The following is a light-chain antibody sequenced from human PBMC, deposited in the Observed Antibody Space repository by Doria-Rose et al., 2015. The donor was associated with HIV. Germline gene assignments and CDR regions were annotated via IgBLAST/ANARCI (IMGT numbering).Light chain of an antibody. J-gene: IGLJ2*01. CDR2: DDR. CDR3: QVWDSSSNHVV. CDR1: NIGIKS. V-gene: IGLV3-21*02. Sequence: LTQPPSVSVAPGQTARITCGGNNIGIKSVHWYQQKPGQAPVLVVYDDRDRPSGIPERFSGSNSGNTATLMISRVEAGGEADYYCQVWDSSSNHVVFGGGTKLTVL.